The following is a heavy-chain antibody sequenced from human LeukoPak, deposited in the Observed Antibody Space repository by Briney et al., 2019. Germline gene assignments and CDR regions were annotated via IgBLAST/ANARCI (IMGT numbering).Heavy chain of an antibody. Sequence: GGSLRLSCTASGFTFGDYAMSWFRQAPGKGLEWVSFIRSKAYGGTTEYAASVKGRFTISRDDSKSIAYLQMNSLKTEDTAVYYCTRVGYDFWSGHYQEEFDYWGQGTLVTVSS. V-gene: IGHV3-49*03. D-gene: IGHD3-3*01. J-gene: IGHJ4*02. CDR1: GFTFGDYA. CDR3: TRVGYDFWSGHYQEEFDY. CDR2: IRSKAYGGTT.